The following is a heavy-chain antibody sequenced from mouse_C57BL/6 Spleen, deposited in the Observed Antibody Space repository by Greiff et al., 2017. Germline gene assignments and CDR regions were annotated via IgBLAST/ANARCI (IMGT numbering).Heavy chain of an antibody. Sequence: VQLQQSGPELVKPGASVKIPCKASGYTFTDYNMDWVKQSHGKSLEWIGDINPNNGGTIYNQKFKGKATLTVDKSSSTAYMERRSLTSEDTAVYYCARKGVYDYDGDRYYFDYWGQGTTLTVSS. CDR3: ARKGVYDYDGDRYYFDY. J-gene: IGHJ2*01. V-gene: IGHV1-18*01. CDR1: GYTFTDYN. D-gene: IGHD2-4*01. CDR2: INPNNGGT.